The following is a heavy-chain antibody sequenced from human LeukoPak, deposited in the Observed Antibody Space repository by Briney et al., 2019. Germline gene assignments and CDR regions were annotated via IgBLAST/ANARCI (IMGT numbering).Heavy chain of an antibody. CDR3: ARRRGYSYGYIDY. CDR2: IKQDGSEK. Sequence: GGSLRLSCAASGFTFSSYSMSWVRQAPGKGLEWVANIKQDGSEKYYVDSVKGRFTISRDNAKNSLYLQMNSLRAEDTAVYYCARRRGYSYGYIDYWGQGTLVTVSS. V-gene: IGHV3-7*01. J-gene: IGHJ4*02. CDR1: GFTFSSYS. D-gene: IGHD5-18*01.